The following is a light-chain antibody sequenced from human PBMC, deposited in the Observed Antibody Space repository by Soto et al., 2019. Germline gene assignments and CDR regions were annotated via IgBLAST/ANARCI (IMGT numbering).Light chain of an antibody. CDR2: GAS. V-gene: IGKV1-39*01. CDR1: QSISKY. CDR3: QQSSDSPPWT. J-gene: IGKJ1*01. Sequence: DIPMTQSPSALSASVGDRVTISCRASQSISKYLNWYQQKPGTAPRLLIYGASSVKTGVPPRFSGSGSGRDFTLTISSLRPEDSATYFCQQSSDSPPWTFGQGTKVEIK.